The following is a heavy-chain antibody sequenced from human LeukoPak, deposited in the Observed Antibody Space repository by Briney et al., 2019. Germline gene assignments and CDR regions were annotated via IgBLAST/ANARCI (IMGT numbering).Heavy chain of an antibody. CDR2: IIPILGIA. D-gene: IGHD2-15*01. V-gene: IGHV1-69*04. J-gene: IGHJ6*02. CDR1: GGTFSSYA. CDR3: ARDRYCSGGSCYSYYYYGMDV. Sequence: SVKVSCKASGGTFSSYAISWVRQAPGQGLEWMGRIIPILGIANYAQKFQGRVTITADKSTSTAYMELSSLRSEDTAVYYCARDRYCSGGSCYSYYYYGMDVWGQGTTVTVSS.